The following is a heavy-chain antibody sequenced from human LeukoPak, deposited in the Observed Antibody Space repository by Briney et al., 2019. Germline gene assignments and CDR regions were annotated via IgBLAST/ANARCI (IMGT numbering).Heavy chain of an antibody. D-gene: IGHD3-22*01. CDR2: IIPIFGTA. J-gene: IGHJ4*02. CDR1: GGTFSSYA. CDR3: ARGPITMIVDYYFDY. V-gene: IGHV1-69*05. Sequence: SVKASCKASGGTFSSYAISWVRQAPGQGLEWMGGIIPIFGTANYAQKFQGRVTITTDESKSTAYMELSSLRSEGTAVYYCARGPITMIVDYYFDYWGQGTLVTVSS.